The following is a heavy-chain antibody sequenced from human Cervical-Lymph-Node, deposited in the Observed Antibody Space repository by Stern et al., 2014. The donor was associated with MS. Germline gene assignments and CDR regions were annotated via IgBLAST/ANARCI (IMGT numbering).Heavy chain of an antibody. Sequence: QVQLVQSGAEVKKPGSSVKVSCKASGGTFSSYAISWVRQAPGQGLEWMGGIIPIFGTANYAQKFQGRVTITADESTSTAYMELSSLRSEDTAVYYCARTDCSGGSCYPYYYYGMDVWGQGTTVTVSS. V-gene: IGHV1-69*01. CDR2: IIPIFGTA. D-gene: IGHD2-15*01. CDR1: GGTFSSYA. CDR3: ARTDCSGGSCYPYYYYGMDV. J-gene: IGHJ6*02.